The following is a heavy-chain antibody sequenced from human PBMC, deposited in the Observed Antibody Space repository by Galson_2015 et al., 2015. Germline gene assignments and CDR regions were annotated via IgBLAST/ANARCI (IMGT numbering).Heavy chain of an antibody. J-gene: IGHJ4*02. V-gene: IGHV6-1*01. D-gene: IGHD2-2*01. Sequence: CAISGDSVSSQSAAWNWIRQSPSRGLEWLGRTYYRSKWFNDYAVSVKSRIIINPDTSKNQFSLQLNSVTTEDTAVYYCARLSSSSWTDDYWGQGTPVTVSS. CDR2: TYYRSKWFN. CDR3: ARLSSSSWTDDY. CDR1: GDSVSSQSAA.